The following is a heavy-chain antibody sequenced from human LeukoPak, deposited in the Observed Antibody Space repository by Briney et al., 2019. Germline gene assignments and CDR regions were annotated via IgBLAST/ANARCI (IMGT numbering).Heavy chain of an antibody. J-gene: IGHJ4*02. CDR2: ISTLYGNK. V-gene: IGHV1-18*01. D-gene: IGHD2-8*02. CDR3: ARARSRASTWYWDH. Sequence: ASVKVSCKTSGYTFTDYGINWVRQAPGQGPEWMGWISTLYGNKNFAQKFQGRVTMTSDTSTSTAYLELASLTSDDSAIYYCARARSRASTWYWDHWGQGTLVTVSS. CDR1: GYTFTDYG.